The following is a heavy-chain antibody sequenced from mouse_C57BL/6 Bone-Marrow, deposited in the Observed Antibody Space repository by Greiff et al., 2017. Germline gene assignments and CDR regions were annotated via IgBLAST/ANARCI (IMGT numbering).Heavy chain of an antibody. V-gene: IGHV5-4*01. Sequence: DVHLVESGGGLVKPGGSLKLSCAASGFTFSSYAMSWVRQTPEKRLEWVATISDGGSYTYYPDNVKGRFTISRDNAKNNLYLQMSHLKSEDTAMYYCARDGDWEYFDYWGQGTTLTVSS. CDR3: ARDGDWEYFDY. J-gene: IGHJ2*01. D-gene: IGHD4-1*01. CDR1: GFTFSSYA. CDR2: ISDGGSYT.